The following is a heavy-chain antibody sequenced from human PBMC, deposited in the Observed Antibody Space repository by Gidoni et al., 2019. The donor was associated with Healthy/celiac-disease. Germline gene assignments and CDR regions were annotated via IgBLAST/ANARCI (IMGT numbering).Heavy chain of an antibody. V-gene: IGHV3-15*01. D-gene: IGHD6-13*01. Sequence: EVQLVESGRGWVKPGGSLALSCAAPGFPVSTAWRSWVRQAPGKGLELVGRIKSKTDGGTTDYAAPVKGRFTISRDDSKITLYLQMNSLKTEDTAVYYCTTIEQPGGMDVWGQGTTVTVSS. CDR2: IKSKTDGGTT. J-gene: IGHJ6*02. CDR1: GFPVSTAW. CDR3: TTIEQPGGMDV.